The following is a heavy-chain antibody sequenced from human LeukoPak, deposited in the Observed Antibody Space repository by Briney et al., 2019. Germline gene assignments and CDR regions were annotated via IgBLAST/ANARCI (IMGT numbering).Heavy chain of an antibody. D-gene: IGHD6-13*01. CDR3: ARIAAAGRMDV. V-gene: IGHV1-46*01. Sequence: ASVKVSCKASGYTFTSYYMHWVRQAPGQGLEWMGIINPSGGSTSYAQKFQGRVTMTRDTSTSTVYVELSSLRSEDTAVYYCARIAAAGRMDVWGQGTTVTVSS. CDR1: GYTFTSYY. J-gene: IGHJ6*02. CDR2: INPSGGST.